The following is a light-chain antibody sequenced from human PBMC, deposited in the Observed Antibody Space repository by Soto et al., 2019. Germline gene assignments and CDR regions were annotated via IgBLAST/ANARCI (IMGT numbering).Light chain of an antibody. CDR2: GAS. V-gene: IGKV3-15*01. J-gene: IGKJ1*01. CDR3: HQYNNSGT. CDR1: QSVSSN. Sequence: EIVMTQSPATLSVSPGERATLSCRASQSVSSNLAWYQQKPGQAPRLLIYGASTRATGIPARFSGSGSGTEFTLTISSLQSEHFPVYYCHQYNNSGTFGQGTKVEIK.